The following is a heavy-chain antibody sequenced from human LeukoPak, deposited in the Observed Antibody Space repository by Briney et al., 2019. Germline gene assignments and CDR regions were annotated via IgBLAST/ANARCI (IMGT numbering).Heavy chain of an antibody. CDR2: IYYSGST. D-gene: IGHD2-2*01. CDR1: GGSISSGGYY. V-gene: IGHV4-31*03. J-gene: IGHJ5*02. Sequence: PSETLSLTCTVSGGSISSGGYYWSWIRQHPGKGLEWIGYIYYSGSTYYNPSHKSRVTISVDTSKNQFSLKLSSVTAADTAVYYCARAGCSSTSCYVVRLDWFDPWGQGTLVTVSS. CDR3: ARAGCSSTSCYVVRLDWFDP.